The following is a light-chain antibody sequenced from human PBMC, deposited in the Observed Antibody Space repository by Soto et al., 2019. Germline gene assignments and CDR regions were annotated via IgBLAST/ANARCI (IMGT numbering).Light chain of an antibody. Sequence: QSALTQPPSASGSPGQSVTISCTGTKNDIGVYDFVSWYQHHPGKAPRLIIYEVVQRPSGVPDRFFGSKSGNTASLTVSGLQAADEADYFCKSYAGSNTYVFGSGTKLTVL. CDR1: KNDIGVYDF. CDR2: EVV. J-gene: IGLJ1*01. V-gene: IGLV2-8*01. CDR3: KSYAGSNTYV.